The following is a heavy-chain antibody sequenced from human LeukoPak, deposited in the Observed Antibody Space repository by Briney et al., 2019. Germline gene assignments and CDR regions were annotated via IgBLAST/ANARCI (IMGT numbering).Heavy chain of an antibody. Sequence: GGSLRLSCAASGFTFSSYAMSWVRQAPGKGLEWVSAISGSGGSTYYADSVKGRFTISRDNSKNTLYLQMNSLRAEDSAVYYCAKSRVRGVYYFDYWGQGTLVTVSS. V-gene: IGHV3-23*01. J-gene: IGHJ4*02. CDR1: GFTFSSYA. CDR2: ISGSGGST. CDR3: AKSRVRGVYYFDY. D-gene: IGHD3-10*02.